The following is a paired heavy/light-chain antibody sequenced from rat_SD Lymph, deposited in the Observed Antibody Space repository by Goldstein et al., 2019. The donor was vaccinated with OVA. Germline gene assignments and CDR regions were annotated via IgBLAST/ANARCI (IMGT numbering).Light chain of an antibody. V-gene: IGKV9S2*01. Sequence: QITLTQEAESLWVSPGEKVSITCRASQSLLYTDGKDYLSWYQQRLGQTTKALIYHASIRTDGVPTRFIGSGSGTEFTLSIEDVRPEDIALYYCLQTLKKPWTFGGGTKLELK. CDR1: QSLLYTDGKDY. J-gene: IGKJ1*01. CDR2: HAS. CDR3: LQTLKKPWT.
Heavy chain of an antibody. Sequence: QVNLLQSGAALVKPGASVKLSCKASDYTISDYFIHWVKQSHGKSLEWIGYINPNTGYTNYNEEFNSKATLTVDRSTNAAYLELSRMTSEDSATYYCTRWRRILYYFDHWGQGVMVTVSS. CDR3: TRWRRILYYFDH. V-gene: IGHV1-38*01. D-gene: IGHD3-1*01. CDR2: INPNTGYT. CDR1: DYTISDYF. J-gene: IGHJ2*01.